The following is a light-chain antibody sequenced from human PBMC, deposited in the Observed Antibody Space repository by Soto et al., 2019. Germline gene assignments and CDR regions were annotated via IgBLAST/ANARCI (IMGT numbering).Light chain of an antibody. Sequence: EIVLTQSPGTLSLSPGQRATLSCRASQSVINSYIAWYQQQPGQAPRVVIYSASRRATGIPDRFSGSGSGTDFTLTISRLEPEDFAVYYCQHFSSSPYTFVQGTKLEIK. CDR1: QSVINSY. V-gene: IGKV3-20*01. CDR2: SAS. CDR3: QHFSSSPYT. J-gene: IGKJ2*01.